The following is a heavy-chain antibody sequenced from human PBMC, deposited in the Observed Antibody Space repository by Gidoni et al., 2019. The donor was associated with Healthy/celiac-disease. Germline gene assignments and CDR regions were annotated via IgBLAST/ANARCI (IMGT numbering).Heavy chain of an antibody. V-gene: IGHV3-48*03. CDR2: ISSSGSTI. Sequence: EVQLVESGGGLVQPGGSLRLSCAASGFTFSSYEMNWVRQAPGKGLECVSYISSSGSTIYYADSVKGRFTISRDNAKNSLYLQMNSLRAEDTAVYYCARDRDDIVVVVAATRPDAFDIWGQGTMVTVSS. CDR1: GFTFSSYE. D-gene: IGHD2-15*01. J-gene: IGHJ3*02. CDR3: ARDRDDIVVVVAATRPDAFDI.